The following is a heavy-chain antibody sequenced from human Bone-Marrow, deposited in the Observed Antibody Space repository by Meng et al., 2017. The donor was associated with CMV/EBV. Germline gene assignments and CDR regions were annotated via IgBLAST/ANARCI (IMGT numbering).Heavy chain of an antibody. CDR3: ARDPGVGATPSYFDY. V-gene: IGHV3-21*01. J-gene: IGHJ4*02. CDR1: GFTFSSYS. Sequence: GGSLRLSCAASGFTFSSYSMNWVRQAPGKGLEWVSSISSSSSYIYYADSVKGRFTISRDNAKNSLYLQMNSRRAEDTAVYYCARDPGVGATPSYFDYWGQGTLVTVSS. CDR2: ISSSSSYI. D-gene: IGHD1-26*01.